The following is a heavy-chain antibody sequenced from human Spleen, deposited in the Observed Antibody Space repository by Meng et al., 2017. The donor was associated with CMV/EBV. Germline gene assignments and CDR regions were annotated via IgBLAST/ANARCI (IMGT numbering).Heavy chain of an antibody. J-gene: IGHJ5*02. CDR2: VYYTGST. V-gene: IGHV4-59*01. Sequence: SETLSLTCDVYGGSFSGYYWTWIRQPPGKGLQWIGYVYYTGSTNYNPSLKSRVTISLDTSKNQFSLKLTSVTSADTAVYYCARDPNTAGGFDPWGQGTLVTVSS. CDR1: GGSFSGYY. CDR3: ARDPNTAGGFDP. D-gene: IGHD2-8*01.